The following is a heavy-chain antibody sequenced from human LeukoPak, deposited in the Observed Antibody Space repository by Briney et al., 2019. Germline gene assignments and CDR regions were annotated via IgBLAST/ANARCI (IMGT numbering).Heavy chain of an antibody. CDR2: ICGSGDHT. CDR3: AKDAKRVTMIVVVARPRFFDY. D-gene: IGHD3-22*01. J-gene: IGHJ4*02. Sequence: GSLRLSCAASGFTFSNYAMNWVRQAPGKGLEWVSGICGSGDHTYYADSVKGRFTISRDTSKNTLYLQMSSLRAEDTAIYYCAKDAKRVTMIVVVARPRFFDYWGQGTLVTVSS. V-gene: IGHV3-23*01. CDR1: GFTFSNYA.